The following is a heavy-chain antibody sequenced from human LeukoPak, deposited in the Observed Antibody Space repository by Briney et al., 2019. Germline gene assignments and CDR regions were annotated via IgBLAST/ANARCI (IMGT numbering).Heavy chain of an antibody. V-gene: IGHV4-31*03. Sequence: PSQTLSLTCTVSGGSISSGGYYWSWIRQHPGKGLEWIGYIYYSGSTYYNPSLKSRVTISVDTSENQFSLKLSSVTAADTAVYYCATSSGGYTAASVAFDIWGQGTMVTVSS. D-gene: IGHD5-18*01. J-gene: IGHJ3*02. CDR1: GGSISSGGYY. CDR3: ATSSGGYTAASVAFDI. CDR2: IYYSGST.